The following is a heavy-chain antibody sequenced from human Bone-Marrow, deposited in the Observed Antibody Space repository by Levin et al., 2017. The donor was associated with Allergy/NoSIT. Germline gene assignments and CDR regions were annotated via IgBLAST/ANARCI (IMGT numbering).Heavy chain of an antibody. CDR3: AKDRGLVQGLISSYYFDC. Sequence: GGSLRLSCAASGFTFSSYAMSWVRQAPGKGLEWVSGISRGGGSTYYADSVKGRFTISRDNSKSTLYLQMNSLRAEDTAVYYCAKDRGLVQGLISSYYFDCWGQGTLVTVSS. CDR1: GFTFSSYA. D-gene: IGHD3-10*01. V-gene: IGHV3-23*01. CDR2: ISRGGGST. J-gene: IGHJ4*02.